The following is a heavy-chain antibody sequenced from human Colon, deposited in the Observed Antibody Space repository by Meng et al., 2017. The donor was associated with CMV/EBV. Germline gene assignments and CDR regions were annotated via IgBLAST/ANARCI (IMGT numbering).Heavy chain of an antibody. Sequence: GESLKISCAASGFTFSSYWMSWVRQAPGKGLEWVANIKQDGSEKYYVDSVKGRFTISRDNAKSSLYLEMSSLRAEDTAMYYCARSPVLESTGNWGQGTLVTVSS. CDR3: ARSPVLESTGN. D-gene: IGHD4-17*01. V-gene: IGHV3-7*01. CDR2: IKQDGSEK. CDR1: GFTFSSYW. J-gene: IGHJ4*02.